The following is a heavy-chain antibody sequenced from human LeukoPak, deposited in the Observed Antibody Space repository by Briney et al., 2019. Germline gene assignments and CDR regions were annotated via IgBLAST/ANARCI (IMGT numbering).Heavy chain of an antibody. CDR2: ISWNSGSI. V-gene: IGHV3-9*01. CDR1: GYTLDDYA. CDR3: AKGHTYGLGESYLDF. Sequence: GGSRRLSCEASGYTLDDYAMHWVRQAPGKGLEWVSAISWNSGSIGYADSVKGRFTISRDNGKNSLYLQMNSLRTEDTALYYCAKGHTYGLGESYLDFWGQGTLVSVSS. D-gene: IGHD5-18*01. J-gene: IGHJ4*02.